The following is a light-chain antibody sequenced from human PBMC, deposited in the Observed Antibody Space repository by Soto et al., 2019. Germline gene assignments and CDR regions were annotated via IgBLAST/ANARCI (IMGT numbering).Light chain of an antibody. CDR2: GAS. Sequence: EIVLTQSPGTLSLSPGERATLSCRASQRVSSGYLAWYQQKPGQAPRLLIYGASNRATDIPDRVSGRGSGTDFTLTISRLEPEDFAVYYCQQYGSSPPSSTFGQGTRLEIK. CDR3: QQYGSSPPSST. J-gene: IGKJ5*01. V-gene: IGKV3-20*01. CDR1: QRVSSGY.